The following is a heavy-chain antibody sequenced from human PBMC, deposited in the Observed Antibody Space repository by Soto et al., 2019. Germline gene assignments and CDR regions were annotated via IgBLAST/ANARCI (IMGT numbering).Heavy chain of an antibody. J-gene: IGHJ3*02. V-gene: IGHV4-31*03. D-gene: IGHD3-10*01. Sequence: QVQLQESGPGLVKPSQTLSLTCTVSGGSISSGGYYWSWIRQHPGKGLEWIGYIYYSGSTYYNPSPKGRVTISVDTSKNQFSLKLSSVTAADTAVYYCARKGVTMVRGVEGDDAFDIWGQGTMVTVSS. CDR3: ARKGVTMVRGVEGDDAFDI. CDR2: IYYSGST. CDR1: GGSISSGGYY.